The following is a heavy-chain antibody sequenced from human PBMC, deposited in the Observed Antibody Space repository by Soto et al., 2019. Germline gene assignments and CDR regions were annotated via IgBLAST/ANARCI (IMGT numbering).Heavy chain of an antibody. CDR3: ARAILYSRGWYYFDY. V-gene: IGHV1-8*01. D-gene: IGHD6-19*01. J-gene: IGHJ4*02. CDR1: GYTFTSYD. CDR2: MNPNSGNP. Sequence: QVQLVQSGAEVKKPGASVKVSCKASGYTFTSYDINWVRPATGQGLEWMGWMNPNSGNPGYAQKFQGRVTMTRNTSISTAYMELSSLRSEDTAVYYCARAILYSRGWYYFDYWGQGTLVTVSS.